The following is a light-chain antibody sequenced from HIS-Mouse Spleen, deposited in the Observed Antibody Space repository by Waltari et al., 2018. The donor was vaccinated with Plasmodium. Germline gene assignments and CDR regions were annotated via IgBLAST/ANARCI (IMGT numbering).Light chain of an antibody. Sequence: EIVMTQSPATLSVSPGERATLSCKASQCVSSNLAWYQQKPGQAPRRLIYGASTRATGIPARFSGSASGTEFTLTISSLQSEDFAVYYCQQYNNWPFTFGPGTKVDIK. J-gene: IGKJ3*01. CDR3: QQYNNWPFT. V-gene: IGKV3-15*01. CDR2: GAS. CDR1: QCVSSN.